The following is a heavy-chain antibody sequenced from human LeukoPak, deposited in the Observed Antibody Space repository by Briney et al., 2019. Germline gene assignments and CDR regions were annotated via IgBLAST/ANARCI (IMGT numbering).Heavy chain of an antibody. Sequence: SETLSLTCTASGDSLSSGSYYWSWIRQPAGKGLEWIGRIYISGSTNDNPSLKSRVTMSLDTSKNQFSLKLSSVTAADTAVYYCARLYRLQAGYYMDVWGKGTTVTISS. D-gene: IGHD3-16*02. CDR1: GDSLSSGSYY. CDR2: IYISGST. J-gene: IGHJ6*03. V-gene: IGHV4-61*02. CDR3: ARLYRLQAGYYMDV.